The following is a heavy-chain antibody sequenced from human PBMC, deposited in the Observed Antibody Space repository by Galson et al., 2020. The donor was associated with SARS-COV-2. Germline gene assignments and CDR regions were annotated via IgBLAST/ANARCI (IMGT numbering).Heavy chain of an antibody. J-gene: IGHJ4*02. D-gene: IGHD3-10*01. V-gene: IGHV4-38-2*02. CDR1: GYSISSGYY. CDR3: ARELWFGELSDGSFDY. Sequence: AETLSLTCAVSGYSISSGYYWGWIRQPPGKWREWIGSIYHSGSTYYNPSLKSRVTISVDTSKNQFSLKLSSVTAADTAVYYCARELWFGELSDGSFDYWGQGTLVTVSS. CDR2: IYHSGST.